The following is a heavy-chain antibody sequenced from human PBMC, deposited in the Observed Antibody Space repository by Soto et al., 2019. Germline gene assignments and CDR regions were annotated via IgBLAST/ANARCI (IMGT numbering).Heavy chain of an antibody. CDR3: ARYGTRADW. CDR2: ISSTGVTT. D-gene: IGHD3-9*01. J-gene: IGHJ1*01. Sequence: GGSLRLSCAASGFNFRNFEMNWVRKAPGKGLEWVSYISSTGVTTYYAESVEGRFTISRDNAKSSLFLHLRSQRVEDTAIYYCARYGTRADWWGLGTQVTVSS. V-gene: IGHV3-48*03. CDR1: GFNFRNFE.